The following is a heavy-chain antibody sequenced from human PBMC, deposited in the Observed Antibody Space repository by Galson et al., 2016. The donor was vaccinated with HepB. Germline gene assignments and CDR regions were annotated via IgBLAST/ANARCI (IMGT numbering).Heavy chain of an antibody. CDR2: ITGGGRHT. CDR1: GFAFSNCA. V-gene: IGHV3-23*01. CDR3: ARTTTAGEWPHFDH. J-gene: IGHJ4*02. Sequence: SLRLSCAASGFAFSNCAMTWVRQAPGKGLEWVSAITGGGRHTYYADSGKGRFTISRDNSKNTLYLQMNSRRAEETAVYYCARTTTAGEWPHFDHWGLGALVTVSS. D-gene: IGHD3-16*01.